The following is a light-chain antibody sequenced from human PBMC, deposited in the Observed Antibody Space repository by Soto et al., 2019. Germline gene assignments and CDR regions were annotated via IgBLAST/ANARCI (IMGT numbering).Light chain of an antibody. CDR3: MQALQTPRT. J-gene: IGKJ1*01. CDR1: PSLQHNNGNTV. V-gene: IGKV2-28*01. CDR2: LGS. Sequence: EIVMTQSPLSLTVTPGEPASISCKSSPSLQHNNGNTVIDWYMQKPGQSPQLLIYLGSRRAPGAPDRVSGSGSGTDFTLRISTVEADDAAIYYCMQALQTPRTFGQGTKLEI.